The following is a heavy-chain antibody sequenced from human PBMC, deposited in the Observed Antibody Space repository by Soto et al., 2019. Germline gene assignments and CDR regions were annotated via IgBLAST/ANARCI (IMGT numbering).Heavy chain of an antibody. D-gene: IGHD3-3*01. Sequence: GGSLRLSCAASGFTFSSYAMSWVRQAPGKGLEWVSAISGSGGSTYYADSVKGRFTISRDNSKNTLYRQMNSLRAEDTAVYYCAKGGRITIFGVVIIPNDAFDIWGQGTMVTVSS. CDR1: GFTFSSYA. CDR3: AKGGRITIFGVVIIPNDAFDI. V-gene: IGHV3-23*01. J-gene: IGHJ3*02. CDR2: ISGSGGST.